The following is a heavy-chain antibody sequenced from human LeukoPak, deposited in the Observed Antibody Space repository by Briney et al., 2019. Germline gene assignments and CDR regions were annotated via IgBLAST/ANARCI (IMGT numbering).Heavy chain of an antibody. V-gene: IGHV4-34*01. CDR2: INHSGST. J-gene: IGHJ4*02. D-gene: IGHD4-17*01. CDR1: GGSFSGYY. CDR3: ARGRPGDYGDSPNFDY. Sequence: PSETLSLTCAVYGGSFSGYYWSRIRQPPGKGLEWIGEINHSGSTNYNPSLKSRVTISVDTSKNQFSLKLSSVTAADTAVYYCARGRPGDYGDSPNFDYWGQGTLVTVSS.